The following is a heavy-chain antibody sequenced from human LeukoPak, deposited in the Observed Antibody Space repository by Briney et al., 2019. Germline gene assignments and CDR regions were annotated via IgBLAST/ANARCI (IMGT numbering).Heavy chain of an antibody. CDR3: ARENWGFFDY. D-gene: IGHD3-16*01. J-gene: IGHJ4*02. CDR1: GGSFSNYD. Sequence: PSETLSLTCALSGGSFSNYDWSWIRQPAGKGLEWIGRICADGRTDYNPSLKSRVTVSADTSKNHFSLRLNSVTAADTAVYYCARENWGFFDYWGQGTLVTVSS. CDR2: ICADGRT. V-gene: IGHV4-4*07.